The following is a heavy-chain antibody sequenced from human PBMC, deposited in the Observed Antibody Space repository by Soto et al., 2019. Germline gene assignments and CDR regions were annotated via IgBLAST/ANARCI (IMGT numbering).Heavy chain of an antibody. Sequence: EVQLVESGGGLVKPGGSLRLSCAASGFTFSNAWMSWVRQAPGKGLEWVGHIKSKTDGGTTDYAAPVKGRFTISRDDSKTTLYLQMNSLKTEDAAVYYCTTGIFVFDYWGQGTLVTVSS. V-gene: IGHV3-15*01. CDR1: GFTFSNAW. J-gene: IGHJ4*02. CDR3: TTGIFVFDY. D-gene: IGHD3-3*01. CDR2: IKSKTDGGTT.